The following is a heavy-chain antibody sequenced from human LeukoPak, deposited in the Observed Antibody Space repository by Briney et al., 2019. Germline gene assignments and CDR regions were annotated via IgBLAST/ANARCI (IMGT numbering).Heavy chain of an antibody. D-gene: IGHD2-2*01. Sequence: SETLSLTCTVPGGSISSSSYYWGWIRQPPGKGLEWIGSIYYSGSTYYNPSLKSRVTISVDTSKNQFTLKLSSVTAADTAVYYCARLVVVPAARQDYWGQGTLVTVSS. V-gene: IGHV4-39*01. J-gene: IGHJ4*02. CDR2: IYYSGST. CDR3: ARLVVVPAARQDY. CDR1: GGSISSSSYY.